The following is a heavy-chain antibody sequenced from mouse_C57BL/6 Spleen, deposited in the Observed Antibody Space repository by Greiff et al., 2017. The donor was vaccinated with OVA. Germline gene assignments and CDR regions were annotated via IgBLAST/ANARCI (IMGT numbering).Heavy chain of an antibody. CDR3: ARRGLLLRLAWFAY. D-gene: IGHD1-1*01. CDR1: GYTFTSYW. J-gene: IGHJ3*01. Sequence: QVQLQQPGAELVKPGASVKLSCKASGYTFTSYWMQWVKQRPGQGLEWIGEIDPSDSYTNYNQKFKGKATLTVDTSSSTAYMQLSSLTSEDSAVYYCARRGLLLRLAWFAYWGQGTLVTVSA. V-gene: IGHV1-50*01. CDR2: IDPSDSYT.